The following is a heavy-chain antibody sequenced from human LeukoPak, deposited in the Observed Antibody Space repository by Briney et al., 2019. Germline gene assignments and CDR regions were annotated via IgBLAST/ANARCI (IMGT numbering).Heavy chain of an antibody. J-gene: IGHJ3*02. D-gene: IGHD6-19*01. CDR1: GYSISIGYY. CDR3: ARHKYSSGWPPEGAFDI. V-gene: IGHV4-38-2*02. Sequence: SETLSLTCTVSGYSISIGYYWGWIRPPPGKGLEWIGSIYHSGSTYYNPSLKSRVTISVDTSKNQFSLKLSSVTAADTAVYYCARHKYSSGWPPEGAFDIWGQGTMVTVSS. CDR2: IYHSGST.